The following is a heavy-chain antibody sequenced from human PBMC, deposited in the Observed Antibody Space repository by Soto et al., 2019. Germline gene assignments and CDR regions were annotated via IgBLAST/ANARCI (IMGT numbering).Heavy chain of an antibody. CDR1: GGSISSGNYY. Sequence: PSETLSLTCTVSGGSISSGNYYWSWIRQPPGKGLEWIGYIYYSGSTYYNPSLKSRVAISVDTSKNQFSLKLSSVTAADTAVYYCARGHRDYGDYPYFDYWGQGTLVTVS. CDR3: ARGHRDYGDYPYFDY. D-gene: IGHD4-17*01. J-gene: IGHJ4*02. CDR2: IYYSGST. V-gene: IGHV4-30-4*01.